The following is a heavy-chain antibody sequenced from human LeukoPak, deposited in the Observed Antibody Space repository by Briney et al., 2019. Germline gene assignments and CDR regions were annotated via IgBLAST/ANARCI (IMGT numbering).Heavy chain of an antibody. D-gene: IGHD5-18*01. CDR2: INHSGST. CDR3: ARGFAVDTAMLHVDY. J-gene: IGHJ4*02. V-gene: IGHV4-34*01. Sequence: SETLPLTCAVHGGPFSGHFWTWIRQPPGQGLEWIGAINHSGSTNYNPSLKSRVTLSVDTSKNQLSLKLSDLTAADTAVYYCARGFAVDTAMLHVDYWGQGSLVTVSS. CDR1: GGPFSGHF.